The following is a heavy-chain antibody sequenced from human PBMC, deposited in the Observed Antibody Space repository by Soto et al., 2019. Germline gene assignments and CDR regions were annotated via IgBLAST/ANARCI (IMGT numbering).Heavy chain of an antibody. CDR2: IWYDGSNK. CDR3: ARMLSDYDFWSGTNYYGMDV. J-gene: IGHJ6*01. Sequence: GSLRLSFAASGFTFSSYGMHWVRQAPGKGLEWVAVIWYDGSNKYYADSVKGRFTISRDNSKNTLYLQMNSLRAEDTAVYYCARMLSDYDFWSGTNYYGMDVWGQGTTVTVSS. V-gene: IGHV3-33*01. D-gene: IGHD3-3*01. CDR1: GFTFSSYG.